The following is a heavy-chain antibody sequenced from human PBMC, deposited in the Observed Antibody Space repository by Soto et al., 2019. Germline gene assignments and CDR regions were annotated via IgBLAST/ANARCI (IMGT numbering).Heavy chain of an antibody. CDR2: IWYDGSVK. CDR3: ARADCGGQCPCDY. CDR1: GFTFGTYG. V-gene: IGHV3-33*01. D-gene: IGHD2-21*01. J-gene: IGHJ4*02. Sequence: GGSVRLSCAASGFTFGTYGMHWVRQAPGKGLEWVAGIWYDGSVKTYADSVKGRFSISRDNSQNTVYLQMNTLRAGDTAVYYCARADCGGQCPCDYWGQGTLVTVYS.